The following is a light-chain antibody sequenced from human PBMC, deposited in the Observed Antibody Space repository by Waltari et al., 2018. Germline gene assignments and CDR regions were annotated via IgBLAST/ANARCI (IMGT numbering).Light chain of an antibody. Sequence: QSVMTQPPSLSGTPGQTVTISCSGSTSNIGKNFVFWYQQLAGTAPKLLIYKDKQRPSGVPDRFSGSKSGTSASLAISGLQSDDEADYYCAAWDDSDGGRVVFGGGTTLTVL. CDR1: TSNIGKNF. CDR3: AAWDDSDGGRVV. J-gene: IGLJ2*01. V-gene: IGLV1-47*01. CDR2: KDK.